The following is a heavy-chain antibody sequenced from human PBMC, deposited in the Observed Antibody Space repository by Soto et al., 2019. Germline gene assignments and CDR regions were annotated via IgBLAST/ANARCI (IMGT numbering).Heavy chain of an antibody. CDR1: GFTFSDYY. D-gene: IGHD5-18*01. CDR2: ISSSGSTI. Sequence: GGSLRLSCAASGFTFSDYYMSWIRQAPGKGLEWVSYISSSGSTIYYADSVKGRFTISRDNAKNSLYLQMNSLRAEDTAVYYCASHTAEEYYYYYYMDVWGKGTTVTVSS. V-gene: IGHV3-11*01. J-gene: IGHJ6*03. CDR3: ASHTAEEYYYYYYMDV.